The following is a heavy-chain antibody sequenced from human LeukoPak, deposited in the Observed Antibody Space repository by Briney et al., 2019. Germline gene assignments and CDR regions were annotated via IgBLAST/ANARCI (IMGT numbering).Heavy chain of an antibody. J-gene: IGHJ4*02. V-gene: IGHV3-21*01. CDR1: GFTFSTYS. CDR3: ARGPSFYDFWSGYYSFRFDY. Sequence: GGSLRLSCAASGFTFSTYSMNWVRQTPGKGLEWVSSISSSSSYIYYADSMKGRFSISRDNAKSSLYLQMNSLRAEDTAVYYCARGPSFYDFWSGYYSFRFDYWGQGTLVTVSS. CDR2: ISSSSSYI. D-gene: IGHD3-3*01.